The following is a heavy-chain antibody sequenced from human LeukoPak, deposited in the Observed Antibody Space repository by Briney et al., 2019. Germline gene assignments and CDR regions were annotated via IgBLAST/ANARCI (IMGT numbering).Heavy chain of an antibody. Sequence: SVTVSCTASGYTFTSYGISWVRQAPGQGLEWMGGIIPIFGTANYAQKFQGRVTITADESTSTAYMELSSLRSEDTAVYYCAGQTQTDCGGDCPFDYWGQGTLVTVSS. D-gene: IGHD2-21*02. CDR2: IIPIFGTA. CDR1: GYTFTSYG. J-gene: IGHJ4*02. CDR3: AGQTQTDCGGDCPFDY. V-gene: IGHV1-69*13.